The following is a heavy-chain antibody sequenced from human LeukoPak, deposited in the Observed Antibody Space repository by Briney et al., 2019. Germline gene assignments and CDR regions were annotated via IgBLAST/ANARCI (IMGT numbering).Heavy chain of an antibody. Sequence: GESLKISCKGSGYSFNTYWIGWVRQMPGKGLECMGTIYPGDSDTRYSPSFQGQVSISADRSISTAYLQWSSLKASDTAMYCCARHETGPYFDYWGQGTLVNVSS. CDR2: IYPGDSDT. CDR3: ARHETGPYFDY. V-gene: IGHV5-51*01. CDR1: GYSFNTYW. D-gene: IGHD1-1*01. J-gene: IGHJ4*02.